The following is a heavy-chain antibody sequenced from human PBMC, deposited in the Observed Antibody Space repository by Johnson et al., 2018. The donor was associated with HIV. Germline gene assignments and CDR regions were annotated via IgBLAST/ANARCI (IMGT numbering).Heavy chain of an antibody. J-gene: IGHJ3*02. V-gene: IGHV3-66*03. Sequence: VQLVESGGGLIQPGGSLRLSCAASGFTVRSNYMSWVRQAPGKGLEWVSVIYSGGSTNYADSVKRRCTISSDISKNTLYLQMSSLSAEDTAVYYGAKYRGYSSSWYHAFDIWGQGTMVTVSS. D-gene: IGHD6-13*01. CDR1: GFTVRSNY. CDR2: IYSGGST. CDR3: AKYRGYSSSWYHAFDI.